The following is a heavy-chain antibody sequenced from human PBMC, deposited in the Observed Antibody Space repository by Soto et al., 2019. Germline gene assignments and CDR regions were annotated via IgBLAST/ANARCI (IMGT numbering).Heavy chain of an antibody. CDR1: GESISSIEYA. J-gene: IGHJ5*01. CDR3: ARGRYCLTGSCFPNCFDS. D-gene: IGHD7-27*01. Sequence: LCLTCSVPGESISSIEYAWAGGRQPPGQALEDIGYIYTSATANYNPSFASRVAIPIDTSKSQICLNVTSLPAAVYAVYCCARGRYCLTGSCFPNCFDSWGQGTLVTVSS. CDR2: IYTSATA. V-gene: IGHV4-30-4*01.